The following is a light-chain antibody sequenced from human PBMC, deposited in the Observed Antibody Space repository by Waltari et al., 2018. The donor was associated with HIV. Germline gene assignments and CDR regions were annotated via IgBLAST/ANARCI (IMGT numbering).Light chain of an antibody. CDR2: KDI. J-gene: IGLJ2*01. CDR1: ALPMKY. CDR3: QSTDSGGTHVV. Sequence: YELPQSPSMSVSPAQPARISCSGDALPMKYCFWYQQKPGQGPVLFIYKDIERPSGVPERCSASSSGKTVILTISGVQAEDEAVYYCQSTDSGGTHVVFGGGTKLTVL. V-gene: IGLV3-25*03.